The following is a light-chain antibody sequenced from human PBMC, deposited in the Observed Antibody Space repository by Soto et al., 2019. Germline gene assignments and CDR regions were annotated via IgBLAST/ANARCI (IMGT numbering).Light chain of an antibody. CDR1: TIDVGSYDR. CDR2: EVN. CDR3: CSSVGGPIWV. J-gene: IGLJ3*02. Sequence: QSALTQPASVSGSPGQSIAISCTGTTIDVGSYDRVSWYQQHPGQAPTLMIYEVNKRPSGVSDRFSGSKSGNTASLTISGLQAEDEADYYCCSSVGGPIWVFGGGTKLTVL. V-gene: IGLV2-23*02.